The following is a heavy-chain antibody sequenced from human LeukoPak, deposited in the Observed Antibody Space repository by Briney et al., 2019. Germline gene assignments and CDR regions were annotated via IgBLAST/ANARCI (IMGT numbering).Heavy chain of an antibody. Sequence: PSETLSLTCTGSGVSISSYYWSWIRQPPGKGLEWIGSIYYTGATYYNRSLNSRVTISVDTSQNQFSLRLTSVTAADTAVYYCAREPRGNYDYWGQGTLVTVSS. D-gene: IGHD3-10*01. CDR2: IYYTGAT. CDR3: AREPRGNYDY. V-gene: IGHV4-59*12. J-gene: IGHJ4*02. CDR1: GVSISSYY.